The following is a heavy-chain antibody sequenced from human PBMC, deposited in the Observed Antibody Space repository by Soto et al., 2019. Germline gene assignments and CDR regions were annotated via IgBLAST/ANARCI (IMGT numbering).Heavy chain of an antibody. CDR2: IQDGGSI. Sequence: EVLLEESGGDLVQPGGSLRLSCAASGLSVSNNYMTWVRQVPGKGLEWVSVIQDGGSITYADSVRDRFTISRDSSKNTVFLQMSSLRPEDTAVYFCARGEGSGSNALGQWGQGTLVTVSS. CDR3: ARGEGSGSNALGQ. V-gene: IGHV3-66*01. CDR1: GLSVSNNY. J-gene: IGHJ4*02. D-gene: IGHD3-10*01.